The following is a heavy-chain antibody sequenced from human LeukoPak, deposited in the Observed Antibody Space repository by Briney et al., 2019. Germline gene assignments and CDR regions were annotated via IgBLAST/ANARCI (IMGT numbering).Heavy chain of an antibody. V-gene: IGHV5-51*01. Sequence: GESLKISCKGSGYSFTSYWIGWVRPLPGKGLEWMGIIYPGDSDTRYSPSFQGQVTISADKSISTAYLQWSSLKASDTAMYYCARRVVDSSGYYYLDYWGQGTLVTVSS. D-gene: IGHD3-22*01. CDR3: ARRVVDSSGYYYLDY. J-gene: IGHJ4*02. CDR2: IYPGDSDT. CDR1: GYSFTSYW.